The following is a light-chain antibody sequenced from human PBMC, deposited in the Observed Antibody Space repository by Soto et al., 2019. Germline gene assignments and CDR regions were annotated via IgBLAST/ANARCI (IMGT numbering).Light chain of an antibody. CDR1: KNDIGVYDF. CDR2: EVV. Sequence: QSALAPTPSASGSPGQSVTISCTGTKNDIGVYDFVSWYQHHPGKAPRLIIYEVVQRPSGVPDRFSGSKSGNTASLTVSGLQAADEADYFCKSYAGSNTYVFGSGTKVTVL. V-gene: IGLV2-8*01. CDR3: KSYAGSNTYV. J-gene: IGLJ1*01.